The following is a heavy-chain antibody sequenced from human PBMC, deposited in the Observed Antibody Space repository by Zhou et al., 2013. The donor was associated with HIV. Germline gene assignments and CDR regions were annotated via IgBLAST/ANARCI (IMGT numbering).Heavy chain of an antibody. Sequence: QVQLVQSGAEVKKPGASVKVSCKSSGYTFTDYFMYWVRQAPGHGLEWMGMINPFGGSTSYAQKFQGRVTMTRDTSTSTVYMELSSLRFEDTAVYYCARGRGHRSGYYDGWGQGTMVTVSS. CDR2: INPFGGST. CDR3: ARGRGHRSGYYDG. V-gene: IGHV1-46*01. CDR1: GYTFTDYF. J-gene: IGHJ3*01. D-gene: IGHD3-16*01.